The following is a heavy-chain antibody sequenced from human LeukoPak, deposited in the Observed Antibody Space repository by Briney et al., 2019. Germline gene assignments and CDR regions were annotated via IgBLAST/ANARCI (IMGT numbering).Heavy chain of an antibody. V-gene: IGHV1-8*01. Sequence: VSVKVSCKASGYTFTSYDINWVRQATGQGLEWMGWMNPNSGNTGYAQKFQGRVTMTRNTSISTAYMELSSLRSEDTAVYYCARGHPSYGGNPYYFDYWGQGTLSPSPQ. D-gene: IGHD4-23*01. J-gene: IGHJ4*02. CDR2: MNPNSGNT. CDR1: GYTFTSYD. CDR3: ARGHPSYGGNPYYFDY.